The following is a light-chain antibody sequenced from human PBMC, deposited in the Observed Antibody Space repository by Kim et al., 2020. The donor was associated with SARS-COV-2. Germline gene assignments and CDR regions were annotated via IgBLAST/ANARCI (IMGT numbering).Light chain of an antibody. J-gene: IGKJ1*01. V-gene: IGKV1-5*03. Sequence: SASVGDILTSTCRTSRSIGSLLAWYQQNPGKAPRLLIYEASTLNSGVPSRFSGSGSETEFTLTTSSLQPDDFATYYCQQYRSYPWTFGQGTKV. CDR1: RSIGSL. CDR3: QQYRSYPWT. CDR2: EAS.